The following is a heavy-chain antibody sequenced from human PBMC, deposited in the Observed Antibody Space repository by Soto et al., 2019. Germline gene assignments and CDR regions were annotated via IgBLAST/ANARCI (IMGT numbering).Heavy chain of an antibody. Sequence: VESLKISCKGSGYSFSRYWIAWVRQTPWKGLEWMGLIYPGDSDTRYSPSFQGQVTISADKSITTAYLQWSSLKASDTAIYYCARDTFSGDSSGPHYWGQGTLVTVSS. J-gene: IGHJ4*02. D-gene: IGHD3-22*01. CDR2: IYPGDSDT. CDR1: GYSFSRYW. V-gene: IGHV5-51*01. CDR3: ARDTFSGDSSGPHY.